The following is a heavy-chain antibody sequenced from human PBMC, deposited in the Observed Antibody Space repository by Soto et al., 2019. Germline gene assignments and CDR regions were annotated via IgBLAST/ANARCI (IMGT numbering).Heavy chain of an antibody. CDR3: AKDFYSKQATAFDI. J-gene: IGHJ3*02. Sequence: GGSLRLSCAGSGFTFRNYAMSWVRQAPGKGLEWVSGIRGSGHSTYYADSVKGRFTISRDNSKNTLYLQMNSLRAEDTAVYYCAKDFYSKQATAFDIWGQGTMVTVSS. D-gene: IGHD1-26*01. V-gene: IGHV3-23*01. CDR2: IRGSGHST. CDR1: GFTFRNYA.